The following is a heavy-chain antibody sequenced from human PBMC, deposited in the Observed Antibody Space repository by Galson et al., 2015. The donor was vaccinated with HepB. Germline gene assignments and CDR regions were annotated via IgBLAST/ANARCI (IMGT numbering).Heavy chain of an antibody. CDR3: ARTDAFFFGTGSSPFDS. CDR2: IYYSGTT. J-gene: IGHJ4*02. D-gene: IGHD3-10*01. Sequence: TLSLTCTVSGGSVGTGGYHWTWIRQHPGKGLEWIGYIYYSGTTSYNPSLKSRVTISADTSKNQFSLKLTSVTAAYTDVYYCARTDAFFFGTGSSPFDSWGQGTLVTVSS. CDR1: GGSVGTGGYH. V-gene: IGHV4-31*03.